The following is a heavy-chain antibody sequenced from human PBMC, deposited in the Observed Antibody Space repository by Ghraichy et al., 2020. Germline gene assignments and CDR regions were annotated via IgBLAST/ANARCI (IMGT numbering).Heavy chain of an antibody. CDR2: ISYDGSNK. J-gene: IGHJ4*02. V-gene: IGHV3-30*18. CDR1: GFTFSSYG. D-gene: IGHD6-13*01. Sequence: GGSLRLSCAASGFTFSSYGMHWVRQAPGKGLEWVAVISYDGSNKYYADSVKGRFTISRDNSKNTLYLQMNSLRAEDTAVYYCAKEVRQQLAIFDYWGQGTLVTVSS. CDR3: AKEVRQQLAIFDY.